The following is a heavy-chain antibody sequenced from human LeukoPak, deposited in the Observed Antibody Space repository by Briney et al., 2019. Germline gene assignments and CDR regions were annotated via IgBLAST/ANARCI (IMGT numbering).Heavy chain of an antibody. V-gene: IGHV1-18*01. CDR3: AQIADVDY. D-gene: IGHD6-13*01. Sequence: ASVKVSCKASGYTFTNYGISWVRQAPGQGLEWMGWISGYNGNTNYAQKLQGRVTITRDTSASTAYMELSSLRSEDTAVYYCAQIADVDYWGQGTLVTVSS. J-gene: IGHJ4*02. CDR2: ISGYNGNT. CDR1: GYTFTNYG.